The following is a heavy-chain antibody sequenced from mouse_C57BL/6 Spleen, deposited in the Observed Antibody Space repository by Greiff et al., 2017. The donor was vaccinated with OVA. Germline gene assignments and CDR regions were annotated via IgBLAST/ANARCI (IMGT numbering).Heavy chain of an antibody. D-gene: IGHD1-1*01. V-gene: IGHV1-50*01. CDR1: GYTFTSYW. J-gene: IGHJ2*01. CDR3: ARGYGSSDDY. CDR2: IDPSDSYT. Sequence: VQLQQPGAELVKPGASVKLSCKASGYTFTSYWMQWVKQRPGQGLEWIGEIDPSDSYTNYNQKFKGKATLTVDTSSSPAYMQLSSLTSEDSAVYYCARGYGSSDDYWGQGTTLTVSS.